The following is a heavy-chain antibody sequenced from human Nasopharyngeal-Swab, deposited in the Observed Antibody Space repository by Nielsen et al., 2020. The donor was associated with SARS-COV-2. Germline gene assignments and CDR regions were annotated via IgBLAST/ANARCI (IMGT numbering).Heavy chain of an antibody. Sequence: WVRQAPEQGLEWMGWISAYNGNTNYAQKLQGRVTMTRDTSTSTVYMELSSLRSEDTAVYYCARSRMVRGEGWFDPWGQGTLVTVSS. CDR2: ISAYNGNT. CDR3: ARSRMVRGEGWFDP. D-gene: IGHD3-10*01. J-gene: IGHJ5*02. V-gene: IGHV1-18*01.